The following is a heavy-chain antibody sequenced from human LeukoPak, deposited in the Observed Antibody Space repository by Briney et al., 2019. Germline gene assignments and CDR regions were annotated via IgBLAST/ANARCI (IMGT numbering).Heavy chain of an antibody. CDR1: GFTFSSYW. V-gene: IGHV3-74*01. J-gene: IGHJ3*02. D-gene: IGHD6-6*01. Sequence: GGSLRLSCAASGFTFSSYWMHWVRQAPGKGLVWVSRINSDGSSTSYADSVKGRFTISRDNAKNTLYLQMNSLRAEDTAVYYCAKGLYSSSSHDAFDIWGQGTMVTVSS. CDR2: INSDGSST. CDR3: AKGLYSSSSHDAFDI.